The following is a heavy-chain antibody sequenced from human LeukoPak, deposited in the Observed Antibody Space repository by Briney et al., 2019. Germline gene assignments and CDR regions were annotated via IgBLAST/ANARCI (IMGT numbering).Heavy chain of an antibody. CDR3: ARAWYYYDSSGYRD. CDR1: GFTFSNYA. CDR2: ITGSGGNT. J-gene: IGHJ4*02. Sequence: GASLRLSCAASGFTFSNYAMSWVRQAPGKGLEWDSAITGSGGNTYYADSVKGRFTISRDNSKNTLYLQMNSLRAEDTAVYYCARAWYYYDSSGYRDWGQGTLVTVSS. D-gene: IGHD3-22*01. V-gene: IGHV3-23*01.